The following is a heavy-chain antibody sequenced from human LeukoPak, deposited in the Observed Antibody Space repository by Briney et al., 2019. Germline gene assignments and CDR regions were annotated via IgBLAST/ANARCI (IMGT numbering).Heavy chain of an antibody. CDR3: ARGGGGNSDFLTTYTGASLSFDY. CDR2: LGISGDYA. Sequence: GGSLRLSCVASGFTLSSYAVSWVRQVPGKGLQWVSSLGISGDYAWYAGSVKGRFTISRDSSKNTLYLQMNRLGAEDTAVYYCARGGGGNSDFLTTYTGASLSFDYWGQGALVTVSS. J-gene: IGHJ4*02. D-gene: IGHD3-9*01. CDR1: GFTLSSYA. V-gene: IGHV3-23*01.